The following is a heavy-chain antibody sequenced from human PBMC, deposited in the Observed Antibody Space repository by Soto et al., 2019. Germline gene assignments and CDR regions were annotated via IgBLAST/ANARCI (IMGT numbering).Heavy chain of an antibody. J-gene: IGHJ6*02. CDR2: ISSSSSTI. D-gene: IGHD3-10*01. CDR3: ARDCYGSGSCYYYGMDV. Sequence: GSLRLSCAASGFTFGSYSMNWVRQAPGKGLEWVSYISSSSSTIYYADSVKGRFTISRDNAKNSLYLQMNSLRAEDTAVYYCARDCYGSGSCYYYGMDVWGQGTTVTVSS. CDR1: GFTFGSYS. V-gene: IGHV3-48*01.